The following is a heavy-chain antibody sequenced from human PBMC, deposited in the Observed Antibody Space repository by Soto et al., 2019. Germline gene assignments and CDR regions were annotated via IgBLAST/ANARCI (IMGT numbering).Heavy chain of an antibody. D-gene: IGHD6-13*01. Sequence: SETLSLTCAVSGGSISSSNWWSWVRQPPGKGLEWIGEIYHSGSTNYNPSLKSRVTISVDKSKNQFPLKLSSVTAADTAVYYCARLSGRIAAAGTFDYWGQGTLVTVSS. V-gene: IGHV4-4*02. CDR3: ARLSGRIAAAGTFDY. J-gene: IGHJ4*02. CDR2: IYHSGST. CDR1: GGSISSSNW.